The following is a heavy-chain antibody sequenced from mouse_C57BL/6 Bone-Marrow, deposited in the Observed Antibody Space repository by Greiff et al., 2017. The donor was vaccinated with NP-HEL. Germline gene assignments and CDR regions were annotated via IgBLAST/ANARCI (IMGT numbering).Heavy chain of an antibody. J-gene: IGHJ3*01. CDR3: ARPPYSNYPWFAY. CDR2: ISNGGGST. CDR1: GFTFSDYY. Sequence: EVNVVESGGGLVQPGGSLKLSCAASGFTFSDYYMYWVRQTPEKRLEWVAYISNGGGSTYYPDTVKGRFTISRDNAKNTLYLQMSRLKSEDTAMYYCARPPYSNYPWFAYWGQGTLVTVSA. D-gene: IGHD2-5*01. V-gene: IGHV5-12*01.